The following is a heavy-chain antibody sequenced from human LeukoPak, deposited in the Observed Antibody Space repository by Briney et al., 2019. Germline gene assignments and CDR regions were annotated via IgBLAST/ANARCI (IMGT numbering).Heavy chain of an antibody. CDR2: ISGSGGST. V-gene: IGHV3-23*01. CDR3: AKDGYGDYSGCDY. D-gene: IGHD4-17*01. J-gene: IGHJ4*02. CDR1: GFIFSSYA. Sequence: GGSLRLSCAASGFIFSSYAMSWVRQAPGKGLEWVSAISGSGGSTYYADSVKGRFTISRDNSKNTLYLQMNSLRAEDTAVYYCAKDGYGDYSGCDYWGQGTLVTVSS.